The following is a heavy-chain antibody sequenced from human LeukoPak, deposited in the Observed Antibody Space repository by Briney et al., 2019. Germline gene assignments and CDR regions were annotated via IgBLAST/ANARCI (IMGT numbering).Heavy chain of an antibody. V-gene: IGHV1-2*02. CDR3: ARGRNIEMTTMSGGSDY. D-gene: IGHD5-24*01. CDR2: LNPNSGDT. J-gene: IGHJ4*02. Sequence: ASVKVSCKASGYTFTDYYRHWVRQAPGQGLEWMGWLNPNSGDTNYAQKFQGRVSMTRDTSISTAYMDLSDLRSDDTAVYYCARGRNIEMTTMSGGSDYWGQGTLVTVSS. CDR1: GYTFTDYY.